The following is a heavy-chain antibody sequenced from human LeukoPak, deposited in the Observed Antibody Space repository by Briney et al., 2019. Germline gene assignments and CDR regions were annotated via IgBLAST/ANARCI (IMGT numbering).Heavy chain of an antibody. CDR2: IYHSGST. Sequence: SDTLSLTCSVSDGSIRSYYWSWIRQPPGKGLEWIGYIYHSGSTNYNPSLESRVTISVDTSKNQFSLNLNSVTDADTAVYYCARHLKGVMTCFDYWGQGALVTVSS. D-gene: IGHD2-21*02. CDR3: ARHLKGVMTCFDY. J-gene: IGHJ4*02. CDR1: DGSIRSYY. V-gene: IGHV4-59*08.